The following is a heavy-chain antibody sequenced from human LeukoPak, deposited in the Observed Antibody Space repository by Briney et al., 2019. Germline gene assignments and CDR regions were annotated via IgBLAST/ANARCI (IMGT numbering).Heavy chain of an antibody. D-gene: IGHD3-22*01. J-gene: IGHJ5*02. V-gene: IGHV4-4*07. CDR3: ARAQYYYDSSGLRPNWFDP. Sequence: SETLSLTCSVSGVSISAYYWSWIRQPAGKGLEWIGRIYPGESIYASENTNYNPSLKSRVSMSGDTSKNQVSLKLRSVTAADTAVYYCARAQYYYDSSGLRPNWFDPWGQGTLVTVSS. CDR1: GVSISAYY. CDR2: IYPGESIYASENT.